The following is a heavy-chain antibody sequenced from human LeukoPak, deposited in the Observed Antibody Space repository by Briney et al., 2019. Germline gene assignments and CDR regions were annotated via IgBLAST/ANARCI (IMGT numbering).Heavy chain of an antibody. CDR1: GGTFNTYA. CDR3: AKSLSSCSTTACPSPYYYYYMDV. Sequence: SVKVSCKASGGTFNTYAISWVRQAPGQGLGWMGGIIPIFATPTYPQKFQGRVTITRDDSSSTAYMELNGLRSDDTAVYYCAKSLSSCSTTACPSPYYYYYMDVWGEGTTVTVSS. J-gene: IGHJ6*03. CDR2: IIPIFATP. V-gene: IGHV1-69*05. D-gene: IGHD2/OR15-2a*01.